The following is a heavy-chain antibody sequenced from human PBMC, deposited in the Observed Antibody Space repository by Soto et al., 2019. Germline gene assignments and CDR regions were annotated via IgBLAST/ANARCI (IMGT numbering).Heavy chain of an antibody. CDR2: IKRDGSEI. V-gene: IGHV3-7*01. CDR1: GSTFSRFW. D-gene: IGHD3-10*01. CDR3: ARGFGLHDY. J-gene: IGHJ4*02. Sequence: EVQLVESGGGLVQPGGSLRLSCAASGSTFSRFWMSWVRQAPGKGLEWVANIKRDGSEIYYVDSVKGRFTISRDNPRNSLYLLMNSLRAEDTGVYYCARGFGLHDYWGQGTLVTVSS.